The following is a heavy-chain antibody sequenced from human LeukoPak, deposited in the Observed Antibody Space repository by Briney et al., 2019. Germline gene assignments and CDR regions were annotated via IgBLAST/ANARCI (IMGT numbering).Heavy chain of an antibody. D-gene: IGHD3-9*01. CDR3: ARENDILTGYSDPYWFDY. J-gene: IGHJ4*02. Sequence: PSETLSLTCTVSGDSVRSYYWSWIRQPPGKGLEWIGYIYYSGSTNYNPSLKSRVTISLDTSKNQFSLKLTSVTAADTAVYYCARENDILTGYSDPYWFDYWGQGTLVTVSS. CDR1: GDSVRSYY. V-gene: IGHV4-59*02. CDR2: IYYSGST.